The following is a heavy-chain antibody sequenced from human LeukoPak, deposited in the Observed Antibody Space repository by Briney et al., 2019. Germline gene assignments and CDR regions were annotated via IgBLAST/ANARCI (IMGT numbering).Heavy chain of an antibody. D-gene: IGHD1-26*01. CDR1: GFTFSSYG. CDR2: ISYDGSNK. CDR3: AKDPTASGSYPIGY. V-gene: IGHV3-30*18. J-gene: IGHJ4*02. Sequence: GRSLRLSCAASGFTFSSYGMHWVRQAPGKGLEWVAVISYDGSNKYYADSVKGRFTISRDNSKNTLYLQMNSLRAEDTAVYYCAKDPTASGSYPIGYWGQGTLVTVSS.